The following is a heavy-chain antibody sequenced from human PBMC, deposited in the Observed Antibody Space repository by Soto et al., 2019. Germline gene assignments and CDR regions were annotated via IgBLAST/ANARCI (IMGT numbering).Heavy chain of an antibody. CDR2: ISWDGGST. D-gene: IGHD5-18*01. Sequence: LRLSCAASGFTFDDYAMHWVRQAPGKGLEWVSLISWDGGSTYYADSVKGRFTISRDNSKNSLYLQMNSLRAEDTALYYCAKDIVPDTAMVRYYYGMDVWGQGTKVTVSS. CDR1: GFTFDDYA. V-gene: IGHV3-43D*04. J-gene: IGHJ6*02. CDR3: AKDIVPDTAMVRYYYGMDV.